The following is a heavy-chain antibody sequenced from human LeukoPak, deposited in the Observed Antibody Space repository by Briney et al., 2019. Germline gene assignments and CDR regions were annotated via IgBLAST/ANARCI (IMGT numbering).Heavy chain of an antibody. V-gene: IGHV4-4*02. CDR3: ARGYYGSGSYYLWTNWFDP. CDR1: GGSISSNKW. Sequence: PSETLSLTCAVSGGSISSNKWWSWVRQPPGKGLEWIGEIYHSGSTNYNPSLKSRVTISVDTSKNQFSLKLSSVTAADTAVYYCARGYYGSGSYYLWTNWFDPWGQGTLVTVSS. CDR2: IYHSGST. D-gene: IGHD3-10*01. J-gene: IGHJ5*02.